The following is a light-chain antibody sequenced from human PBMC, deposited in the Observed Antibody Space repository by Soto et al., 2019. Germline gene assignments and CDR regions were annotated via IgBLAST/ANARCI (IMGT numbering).Light chain of an antibody. Sequence: QSALTQPPSLSGTPGQRVTISCSGSTSNIAGNTVHWYQHLPETAPKLLIYIDDQRPSGVPDRFSGSKSGTSASLAISGLQSEDAADYYCATWDDSLNAAVFGGGTQLTVL. CDR1: TSNIAGNT. J-gene: IGLJ7*01. CDR3: ATWDDSLNAAV. CDR2: IDD. V-gene: IGLV1-44*01.